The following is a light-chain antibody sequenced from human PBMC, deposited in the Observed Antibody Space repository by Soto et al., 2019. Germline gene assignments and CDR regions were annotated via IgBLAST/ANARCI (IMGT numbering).Light chain of an antibody. CDR2: GAS. Sequence: ESVLTQSPGTLSLSPGERATLSCRASQRVSSNYFAWYQQKPGQAPRLLIYGASTRATGIPDRFSGSGSGTDFTLTISRLEPDDSAVYYCQQYGSSPTWTFGQGTKVEIK. CDR3: QQYGSSPTWT. J-gene: IGKJ1*01. V-gene: IGKV3-20*01. CDR1: QRVSSNY.